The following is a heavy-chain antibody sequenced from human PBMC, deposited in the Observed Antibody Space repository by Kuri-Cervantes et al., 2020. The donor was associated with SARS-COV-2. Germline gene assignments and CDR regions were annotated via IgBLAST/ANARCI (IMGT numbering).Heavy chain of an antibody. CDR3: ARSIAAAGIFSVYYFDY. CDR1: GFTFSSYA. D-gene: IGHD6-13*01. CDR2: ISYDGSNK. V-gene: IGHV3-30*01. J-gene: IGHJ4*02. Sequence: GESLKISCAASGFTFSSYAMHWVRQAPGKGLEWVAVISYDGSNKYYADSVKGRFTISRDNSKNTLYLQMNSLRAEDTAVYYCARSIAAAGIFSVYYFDYWGQGTLVTVSS.